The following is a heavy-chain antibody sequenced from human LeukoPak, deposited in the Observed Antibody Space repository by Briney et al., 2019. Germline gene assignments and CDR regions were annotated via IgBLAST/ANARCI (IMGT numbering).Heavy chain of an antibody. CDR1: GFTFSSYG. CDR3: SRCSSTSCRVFDY. CDR2: ISGSGGST. V-gene: IGHV3-23*01. J-gene: IGHJ4*02. Sequence: PGGSLRLSCAASGFTFSSYGMSWVRQAPGKGLEWVSAISGSGGSTYYADSVKGRFTISRDNSKNTLYLQMNSLTAEDTAVYYCSRCSSTSCRVFDYWGQGTLVTVSS. D-gene: IGHD2-2*01.